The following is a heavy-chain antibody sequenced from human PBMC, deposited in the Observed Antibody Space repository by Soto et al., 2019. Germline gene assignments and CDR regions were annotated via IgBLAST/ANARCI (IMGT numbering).Heavy chain of an antibody. CDR1: GLTFTSSA. CDR3: AAFRGSLCLDV. Sequence: GASVKVSCKASGLTFTSSAVHWVRQARGQGLEWMGWIVVSSGNPNYAQKFQDRVTITRDMSTSTAYMGLSSPRSEDTAVYYCAAFRGSLCLDVWGQGTMVTVSS. CDR2: IVVSSGNP. D-gene: IGHD3-16*01. V-gene: IGHV1-58*01. J-gene: IGHJ6*02.